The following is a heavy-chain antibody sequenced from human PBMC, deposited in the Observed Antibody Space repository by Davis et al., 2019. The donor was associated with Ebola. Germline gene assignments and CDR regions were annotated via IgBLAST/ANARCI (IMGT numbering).Heavy chain of an antibody. V-gene: IGHV4-59*08. CDR3: ARQGGRDSSNWLFDY. Sequence: SETLSLTCTVSGGSFSSYYWSWIRQPPGKGLEWIGYIYYSGSTSYNPSRKSRVTMSVDTSKNQFSLRLTSVTAADTAVYYCARQGGRDSSNWLFDYWGHGTLVTVSS. J-gene: IGHJ4*01. CDR1: GGSFSSYY. CDR2: IYYSGST. D-gene: IGHD6-13*01.